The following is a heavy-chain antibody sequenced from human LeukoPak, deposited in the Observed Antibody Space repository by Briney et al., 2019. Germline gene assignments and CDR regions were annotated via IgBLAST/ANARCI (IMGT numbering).Heavy chain of an antibody. D-gene: IGHD6-19*01. V-gene: IGHV3-49*04. J-gene: IGHJ4*02. CDR1: GFTFGDYT. Sequence: GGPLRLSCAASGFTFGDYTMSWVRQAPGKGLEWVGFIRSTPYGGTTEYAASVKGRFTISRDDSKSIAYLQMNSLKTEDTALYYCSRGGDLSTVAGALDYWGQGTLVTVSS. CDR3: SRGGDLSTVAGALDY. CDR2: IRSTPYGGTT.